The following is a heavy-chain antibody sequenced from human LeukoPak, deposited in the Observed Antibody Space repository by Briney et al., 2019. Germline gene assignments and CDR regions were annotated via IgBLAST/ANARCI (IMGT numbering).Heavy chain of an antibody. V-gene: IGHV3-30-3*01. J-gene: IGHJ6*02. Sequence: GGSLRLSCAASGFTFSSYAMHWVRQAPGKGLEWVAVTSYDGSNKYYADSVKGRFTISRDNSKNTLYLQMNSLRAEDTAVYYCARAECMVRGVIPRQPYYYYGMDVWGQGTTVTVSS. D-gene: IGHD3-10*01. CDR3: ARAECMVRGVIPRQPYYYYGMDV. CDR2: TSYDGSNK. CDR1: GFTFSSYA.